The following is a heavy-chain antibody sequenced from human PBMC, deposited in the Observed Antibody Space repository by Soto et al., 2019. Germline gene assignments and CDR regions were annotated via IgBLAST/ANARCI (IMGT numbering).Heavy chain of an antibody. CDR2: IYYSGST. V-gene: IGHV4-39*01. D-gene: IGHD1-26*01. CDR3: ARLGLSRGRYFDY. Sequence: QLQLQESGPGLVKPSETLSLTCTVSGGSISSSSYYWGWIRQPPGKGLEWIGSIYYSGSTYYNPSLKSRVTISVDTSKNQFSLKLSSVTAADTAVYYCARLGLSRGRYFDYWGQGTLVTVSS. J-gene: IGHJ4*02. CDR1: GGSISSSSYY.